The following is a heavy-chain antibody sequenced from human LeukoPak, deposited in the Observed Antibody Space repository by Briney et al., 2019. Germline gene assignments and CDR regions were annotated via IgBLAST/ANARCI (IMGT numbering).Heavy chain of an antibody. CDR2: ISGSGGST. CDR1: GFTFSSYA. CDR3: ATSYGSGKFDY. V-gene: IGHV3-23*01. D-gene: IGHD3-10*01. Sequence: GGSLRLSCAASGFTFSSYAMSWVRQAPGKGLEWVSAISGSGGSTYYADSVKGRFTISRDNSKNTLYLQMNSLRAEDTALYYCATSYGSGKFDYWGQGTLVTVSS. J-gene: IGHJ4*02.